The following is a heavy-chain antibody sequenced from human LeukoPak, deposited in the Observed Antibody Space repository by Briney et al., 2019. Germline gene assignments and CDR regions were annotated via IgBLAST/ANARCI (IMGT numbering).Heavy chain of an antibody. J-gene: IGHJ5*02. V-gene: IGHV1-69*05. Sequence: SVKVSCKASGGTFSSYAISWVRQAPGQGLEWMGGIIPIFGTANYAQKFQGRVTITTDESTSTAYMELSSLRSEDTAVYYCARSPPRGYCSSTSCYGRHWFDPWGQGTLVTVSS. CDR2: IIPIFGTA. CDR1: GGTFSSYA. D-gene: IGHD2-2*01. CDR3: ARSPPRGYCSSTSCYGRHWFDP.